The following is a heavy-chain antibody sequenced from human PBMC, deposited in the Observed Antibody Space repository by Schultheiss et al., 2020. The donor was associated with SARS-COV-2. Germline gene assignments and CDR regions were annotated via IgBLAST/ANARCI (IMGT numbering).Heavy chain of an antibody. CDR1: GGSISSGYY. CDR2: IYHSGST. J-gene: IGHJ5*02. V-gene: IGHV4-38-2*02. Sequence: SETLSLTCTVSGGSISSGYYWGWIRQPPGKGLEWIGSIYHSGSTYYNPSLKSRVTISVDTSKNQFSLKLSSVTAADTAVYYCARGGDGDYAWFDPWGQGTLVTVSS. CDR3: ARGGDGDYAWFDP. D-gene: IGHD4-17*01.